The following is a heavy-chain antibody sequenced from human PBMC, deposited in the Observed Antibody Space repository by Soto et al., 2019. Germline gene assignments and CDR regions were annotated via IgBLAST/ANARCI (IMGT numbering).Heavy chain of an antibody. CDR2: INHSGST. Sequence: SETLSLTCAVYGGSFSGYYWSWIRQPPGKGLEWIGEINHSGSTNYNPSLKSRVTISVDTSKNQFSLKLSSVTAADTAAYYCARARPSIAARPGFYYYYYGMDVWGQGTTVTVSS. J-gene: IGHJ6*02. CDR1: GGSFSGYY. V-gene: IGHV4-34*01. D-gene: IGHD6-6*01. CDR3: ARARPSIAARPGFYYYYYGMDV.